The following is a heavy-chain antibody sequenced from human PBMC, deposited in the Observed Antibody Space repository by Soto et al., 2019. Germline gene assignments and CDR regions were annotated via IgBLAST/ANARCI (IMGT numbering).Heavy chain of an antibody. V-gene: IGHV1-2*04. CDR3: ATQRDYGDYGAFDY. Sequence: QVQLVQSGAEVKKPGASVKVSCKASGYTFTGYYMHWVRQAPGQGLEWMGWINPNSGGTNYTQKFQGWVTMTRDTSISTAYMERSRLRSDDTAVYYCATQRDYGDYGAFDYWGQGTLVTVSS. CDR2: INPNSGGT. D-gene: IGHD4-17*01. CDR1: GYTFTGYY. J-gene: IGHJ4*02.